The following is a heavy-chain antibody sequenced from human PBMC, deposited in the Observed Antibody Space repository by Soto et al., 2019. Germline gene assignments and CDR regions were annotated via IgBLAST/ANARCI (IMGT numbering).Heavy chain of an antibody. CDR3: AKDTFSSGWYGAFDI. CDR1: GFTFSSYA. Sequence: GGSLRLSCSASGFTFSSYAMSWVRQAPGKGLEWVSAISGSGGSTHYADSVKGRFTISRENSRDTLYVQLNSLRAEDTAVYYCAKDTFSSGWYGAFDIWGQVTMDTVSS. CDR2: ISGSGGST. J-gene: IGHJ3*02. D-gene: IGHD6-19*01. V-gene: IGHV3-23*01.